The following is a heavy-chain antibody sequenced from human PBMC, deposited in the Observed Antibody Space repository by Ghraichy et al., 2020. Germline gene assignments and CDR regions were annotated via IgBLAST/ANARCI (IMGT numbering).Heavy chain of an antibody. D-gene: IGHD6-13*01. J-gene: IGHJ4*02. CDR1: GFTFSNYW. CDR2: IKQYGSEK. V-gene: IGHV3-7*03. CDR3: ARAGSRFSSSWSPDY. Sequence: GGSLRLSCADSGFTFSNYWMNWVRQAPGKGLVWVANIKQYGSEKYYVDSVKGRFTISRDNAKKSLYLQMNSLRAEDTAVYYCARAGSRFSSSWSPDYWGQGTLVTVSS.